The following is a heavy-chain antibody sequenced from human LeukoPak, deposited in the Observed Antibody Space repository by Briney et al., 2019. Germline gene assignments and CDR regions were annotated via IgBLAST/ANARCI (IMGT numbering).Heavy chain of an antibody. D-gene: IGHD4-17*01. CDR1: GYTFTGYY. CDR2: INPYSGGT. CDR3: ARGGVTTWVYYYYYMDV. V-gene: IGHV1-2*02. J-gene: IGHJ6*03. Sequence: ASVKVSCKASGYTFTGYYMHWVRQAPGQGLEWMGWINPYSGGTNYAQKFQGRVTMTRDTSISTAYMELSSLRSDDTAVYYCARGGVTTWVYYYYYMDVWGKGTTVTVSS.